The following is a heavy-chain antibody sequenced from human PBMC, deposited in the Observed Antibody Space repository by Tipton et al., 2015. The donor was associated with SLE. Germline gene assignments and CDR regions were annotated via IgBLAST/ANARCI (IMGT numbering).Heavy chain of an antibody. CDR3: ARAPTISVAGTTDPFGMDV. CDR2: LSTDGSVT. CDR1: GFTFPNYW. D-gene: IGHD6-19*01. Sequence: SLRLSCAASGFTFPNYWMHWVRQAPGKGLVWVSRLSTDGSVTTYADSVKGRLTISRDNAKNTLYLQMRSLRVEDTGIYYCARAPTISVAGTTDPFGMDVWGPGTRVTASS. J-gene: IGHJ6*02. V-gene: IGHV3-74*01.